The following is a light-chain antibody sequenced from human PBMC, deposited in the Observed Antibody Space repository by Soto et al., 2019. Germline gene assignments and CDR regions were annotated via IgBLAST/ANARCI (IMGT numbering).Light chain of an antibody. Sequence: EIVLTQSPATLSLSPGESATLSCKASQSVRTFLAWYQQKPGKTPRLLIYDASKRATGIPARFSGSGSGTDFTLTISSLEPEDFAVYYCQQRSNWPPALSFGGGTKVDI. J-gene: IGKJ4*01. V-gene: IGKV3-11*01. CDR3: QQRSNWPPALS. CDR1: QSVRTF. CDR2: DAS.